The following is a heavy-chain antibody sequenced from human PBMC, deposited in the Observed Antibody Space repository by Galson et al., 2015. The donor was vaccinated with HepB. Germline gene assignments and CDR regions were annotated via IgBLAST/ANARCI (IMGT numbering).Heavy chain of an antibody. D-gene: IGHD3-22*01. CDR2: ISHDGSDK. CDR3: ARGGTYYYDSSGYIIDY. CDR1: GFTFSSYF. V-gene: IGHV3-30*04. J-gene: IGHJ4*02. Sequence: SLRLSCAASGFTFSSYFSHWVRQAPGKGLEWVALISHDGSDKYYADSVKGRFTIFRDNSKNTLYLQMNSLRAEDTAVYYCARGGTYYYDSSGYIIDYWGQGSLVTVSS.